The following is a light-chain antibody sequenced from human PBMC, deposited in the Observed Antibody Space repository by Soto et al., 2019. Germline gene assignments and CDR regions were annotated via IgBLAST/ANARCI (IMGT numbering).Light chain of an antibody. J-gene: IGKJ4*01. V-gene: IGKV3-15*01. CDR1: QSVNSN. Sequence: EIVMTQSPVTLSVSPGDRATLSCRASQSVNSNLAWYQHKPGQTPKLLIYVASTRATGIPARFSGSGSGTESPLTISSLQSEDFAVYYCQQYNVWPLTFGGGTKVEFK. CDR2: VAS. CDR3: QQYNVWPLT.